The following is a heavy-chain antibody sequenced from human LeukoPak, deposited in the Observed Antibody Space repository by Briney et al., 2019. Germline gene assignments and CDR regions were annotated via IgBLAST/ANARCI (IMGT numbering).Heavy chain of an antibody. Sequence: GGALRLSCAPSEFTFSSYNMNWVRPAPGKGREWVSSISSSSNYIYYADSVKGRFTVSRDNAKNSLYLQMNSLRAEDTAVYYCAREPFWSGYYSNLHFDYWGQGTLVTVSS. CDR2: ISSSSNYI. CDR3: AREPFWSGYYSNLHFDY. V-gene: IGHV3-21*01. J-gene: IGHJ4*02. D-gene: IGHD3-3*01. CDR1: EFTFSSYN.